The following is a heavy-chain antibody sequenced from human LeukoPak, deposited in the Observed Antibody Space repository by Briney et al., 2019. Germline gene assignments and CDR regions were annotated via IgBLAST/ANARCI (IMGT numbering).Heavy chain of an antibody. CDR1: GYIFSDYA. Sequence: GASVKVSCKASGYIFSDYAVQWVRQAPGQRLEWMGWINAGNGKTKYSQKFQDRVTITRDTSANTAYLDLSSLRSEDTAVYYCARARWTSTVTTYYLDYWGQGTLVTVSS. J-gene: IGHJ4*02. V-gene: IGHV1-3*01. CDR3: ARARWTSTVTTYYLDY. CDR2: INAGNGKT. D-gene: IGHD4-17*01.